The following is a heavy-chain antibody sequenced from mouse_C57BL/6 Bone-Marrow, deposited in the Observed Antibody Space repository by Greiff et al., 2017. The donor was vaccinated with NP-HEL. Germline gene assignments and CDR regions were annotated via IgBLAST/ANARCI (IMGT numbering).Heavy chain of an antibody. CDR1: GFTFSSYA. D-gene: IGHD1-1*01. CDR2: ISSGGDYI. V-gene: IGHV5-9-1*02. CDR3: TRHTTVVATYYFDY. J-gene: IGHJ2*01. Sequence: EVQRVESGEGLVKPGGSLKLSCAASGFTFSSYAMSWVRQTPEKRLEWVAYISSGGDYIYYADTVKGRFTISRDNARNTLYLQMSSLKSEDTAMYYCTRHTTVVATYYFDYWGQGTTLTVSS.